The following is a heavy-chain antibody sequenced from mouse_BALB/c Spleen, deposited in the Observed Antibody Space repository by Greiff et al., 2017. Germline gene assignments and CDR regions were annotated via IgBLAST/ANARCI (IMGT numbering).Heavy chain of an antibody. CDR3: ARVAITTAAFAY. CDR2: IDPANGNT. V-gene: IGHV14-3*02. J-gene: IGHJ3*01. Sequence: VQLKESGAELVKPGASVKLSRTASGFTIKDTYMHWVKQRPEQGLEWIGRIDPANGNTKYDPKFQGKATLTADTSSNTAYLQLSSLTSEDTAVYYCARVAITTAAFAYWGQGTLVTVSA. D-gene: IGHD1-2*01. CDR1: GFTIKDTY.